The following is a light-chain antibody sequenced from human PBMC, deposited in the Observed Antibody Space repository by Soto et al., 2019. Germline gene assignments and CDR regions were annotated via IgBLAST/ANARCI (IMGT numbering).Light chain of an antibody. CDR1: SSNIGAGYD. CDR2: GNS. Sequence: QSVLAQPPSVSGVPGQRATISCTGSSSNIGAGYDVHWYQQLPGTAPKLLIYGNSNRPSGVPDRFSGSKSDTSASLAITGLQAEDEADYYCQSYDSSLSVVFGGGTKLTVL. CDR3: QSYDSSLSVV. J-gene: IGLJ2*01. V-gene: IGLV1-40*01.